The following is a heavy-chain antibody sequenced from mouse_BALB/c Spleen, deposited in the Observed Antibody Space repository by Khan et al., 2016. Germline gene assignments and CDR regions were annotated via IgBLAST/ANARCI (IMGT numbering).Heavy chain of an antibody. D-gene: IGHD2-2*01. Sequence: QVQLKESGAELAKPGASVKMSCKASGYTFTSYWMHWVKQRPGQGLEWIGYINPSTGYTEYNQKFKDKATLTADKSSSTAYMQLSSLTSEDSAVYYCERWLRRGFDYWGQGTTLTVSS. CDR3: ERWLRRGFDY. CDR1: GYTFTSYW. J-gene: IGHJ2*01. CDR2: INPSTGYT. V-gene: IGHV1-7*01.